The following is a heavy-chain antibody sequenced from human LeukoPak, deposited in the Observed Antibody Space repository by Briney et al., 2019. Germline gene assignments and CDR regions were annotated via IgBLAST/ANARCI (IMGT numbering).Heavy chain of an antibody. CDR1: GYSFTNYW. D-gene: IGHD6-19*01. Sequence: KIGESLKISCEGSGYSFTNYWIGWVRQMPGKGLEWMGIINPADSDTKYSPSFQGQVTISADRSISTAYLQWSSLKASDTAMYYCAGRESSGLYRVDHWGQGALVTVSS. V-gene: IGHV5-51*01. CDR3: AGRESSGLYRVDH. J-gene: IGHJ4*02. CDR2: INPADSDT.